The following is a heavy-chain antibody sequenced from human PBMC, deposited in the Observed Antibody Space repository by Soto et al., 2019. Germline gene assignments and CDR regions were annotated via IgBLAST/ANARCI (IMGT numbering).Heavy chain of an antibody. CDR2: INPILSMS. Sequence: QVQLVQSGAEVKKPGSSVRVSCKASGDTFNFYSINWVRQAPGLGLEWMGRINPILSMSNYAQRFQGRVTMTXEXTTSTAYMELSSLRSEDTAMYYCASSYGSGYRAFDSWGQGALVTVSS. CDR3: ASSYGSGYRAFDS. CDR1: GDTFNFYS. V-gene: IGHV1-69*02. J-gene: IGHJ4*02. D-gene: IGHD3-10*01.